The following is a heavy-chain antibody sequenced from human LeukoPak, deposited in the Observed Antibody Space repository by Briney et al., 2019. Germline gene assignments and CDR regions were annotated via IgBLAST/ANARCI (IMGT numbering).Heavy chain of an antibody. CDR1: GFTFSSYA. J-gene: IGHJ4*02. D-gene: IGHD3-10*01. V-gene: IGHV3-23*01. CDR2: ISGSGGST. Sequence: GGSLRLSCAATGFTFSSYAMSWVRQAPGKGLEWVSAISGSGGSTYYADSVKGRFIISRDNSKNTLYLQMNSLRAEDTAVYYCATLLLWFGESDYWGQGTLVTVSS. CDR3: ATLLLWFGESDY.